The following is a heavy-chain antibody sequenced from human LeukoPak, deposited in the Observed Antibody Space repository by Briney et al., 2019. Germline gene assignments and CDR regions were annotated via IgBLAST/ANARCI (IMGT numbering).Heavy chain of an antibody. CDR2: INHSGST. Sequence: SETLSLTCAVYGGSFSGYYWSWIRQPPGKGLEWIGEINHSGSTNYNPSLESRVTISVDTSKNQFSLKLSSVTAADTAVYYCARHGGRDGYPFDYWGQGTLVTVSS. CDR3: ARHGGRDGYPFDY. J-gene: IGHJ4*02. D-gene: IGHD5-24*01. CDR1: GGSFSGYY. V-gene: IGHV4-34*01.